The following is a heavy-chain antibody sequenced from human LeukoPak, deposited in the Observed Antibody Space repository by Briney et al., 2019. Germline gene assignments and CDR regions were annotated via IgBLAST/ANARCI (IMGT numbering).Heavy chain of an antibody. Sequence: GASVKVSCKASGCTFTSYGISWVRQAPGQGLEWMGWISAYNGNTNYAQKLQGRVTMTTDTSTSTAYMELRSLRSDDTAVYYCARDLETDTAMVLHYWGQGTLVTVSS. D-gene: IGHD5-18*01. CDR1: GCTFTSYG. V-gene: IGHV1-18*04. CDR2: ISAYNGNT. J-gene: IGHJ4*02. CDR3: ARDLETDTAMVLHY.